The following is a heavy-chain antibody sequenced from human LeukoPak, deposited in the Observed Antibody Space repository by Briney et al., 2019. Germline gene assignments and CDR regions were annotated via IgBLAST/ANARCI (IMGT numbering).Heavy chain of an antibody. CDR2: IRSKAYGGTT. Sequence: GGSLRLSCTASGFTFGDYAMSWFRQAPGKGLEWVGFIRSKAYGGTTEYAASVKGGFTISRDDSKSIAYLQMNSLKTEDTAVYYCTRESPLLGLRDYWGQGTLVTVSS. V-gene: IGHV3-49*03. D-gene: IGHD5-12*01. CDR3: TRESPLLGLRDY. J-gene: IGHJ4*02. CDR1: GFTFGDYA.